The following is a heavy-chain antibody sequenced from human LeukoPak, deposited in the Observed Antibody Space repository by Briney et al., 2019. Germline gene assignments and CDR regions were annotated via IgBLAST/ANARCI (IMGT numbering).Heavy chain of an antibody. V-gene: IGHV5-51*01. CDR3: ATTRGGNYYWDY. Sequence: GESLKISCKGSGYSFTGYWIGWVRQMPGKGLEWMAIIYPGNSDTRYSPSFQGQVTISADKSVTTAYLQWSSLKASGTAMYYCATTRGGNYYWDYWGQGTLVTVSS. D-gene: IGHD1-1*01. J-gene: IGHJ4*02. CDR2: IYPGNSDT. CDR1: GYSFTGYW.